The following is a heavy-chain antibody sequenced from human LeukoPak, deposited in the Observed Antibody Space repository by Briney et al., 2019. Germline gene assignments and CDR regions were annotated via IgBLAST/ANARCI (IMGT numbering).Heavy chain of an antibody. CDR2: ITGSGGST. V-gene: IGHV3-23*01. J-gene: IGHJ5*02. CDR3: ARDLGQYYDTSDNWFDP. D-gene: IGHD3-22*01. CDR1: GFNFNTYG. Sequence: PGGSLRLSCATSGFNFNTYGMHWVRQAPGKGLEWVSGITGSGGSTYYADSAEGRFTISRDNAKNTLNLQMNSLRAEDTAVYYCARDLGQYYDTSDNWFDPWGQGTLVTVSS.